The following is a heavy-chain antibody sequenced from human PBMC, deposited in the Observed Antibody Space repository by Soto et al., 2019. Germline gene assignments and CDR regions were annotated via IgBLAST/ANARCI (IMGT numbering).Heavy chain of an antibody. Sequence: QVQLVQSGAEVKKPGASMKVSCKASGYIFTGHFMHWVRLAPGQGLEWMGWINPKTGDTGYAQKFPGRVNLTRDTSINTAYMALNSLISDDPAVYYCVSGGSMTVAATLKTPFDIWGQGTMVTVSS. D-gene: IGHD6-19*01. J-gene: IGHJ3*02. CDR3: VSGGSMTVAATLKTPFDI. CDR2: INPKTGDT. V-gene: IGHV1-2*02. CDR1: GYIFTGHF.